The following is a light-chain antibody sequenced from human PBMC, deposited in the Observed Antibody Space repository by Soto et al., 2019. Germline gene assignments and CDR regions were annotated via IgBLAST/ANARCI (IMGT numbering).Light chain of an antibody. V-gene: IGKV3-20*01. CDR2: GIS. J-gene: IGKJ1*01. CDR3: YQYGSTPPT. CDR1: QSVSSNY. Sequence: PGDSAPLSCRASQSVSSNYFAWYQQKPCQAPRLLIYGISIRATGIPDRFSGSGSGRDFTLTISRLEPEDFVVFYCYQYGSTPPTFGQGTKVDI.